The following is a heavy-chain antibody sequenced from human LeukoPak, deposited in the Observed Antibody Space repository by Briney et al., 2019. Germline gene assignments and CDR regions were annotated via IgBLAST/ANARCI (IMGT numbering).Heavy chain of an antibody. CDR2: TYYSGST. D-gene: IGHD3-10*01. V-gene: IGHV4-31*03. CDR1: GGSISSGGYY. CDR3: AREREYYGSGSYFGNWFDP. J-gene: IGHJ5*02. Sequence: SQTLSLTCTVSGGSISSGGYYWSWIRQHPGKGLEWIGYTYYSGSTYYNPSLKSRVTISVDTSKNQFSLKLSSVTAADTAVYYCAREREYYGSGSYFGNWFDPWGQGTLVTVSS.